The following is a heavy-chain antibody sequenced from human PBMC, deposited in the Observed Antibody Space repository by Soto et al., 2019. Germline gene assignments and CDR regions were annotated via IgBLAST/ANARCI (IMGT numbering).Heavy chain of an antibody. D-gene: IGHD6-13*01. Sequence: SETLSLTCTVSGVTVSSGAYYWSWSRQHPGKGLEWIGNIYYNGSTYYSPSLKSRVVISLDTSNNQFSLRLTSVTAADTAVYYCARYRFSGSKWSKFDYWGQGTLVTVSS. V-gene: IGHV4-31*03. CDR3: ARYRFSGSKWSKFDY. CDR2: IYYNGST. J-gene: IGHJ4*02. CDR1: GVTVSSGAYY.